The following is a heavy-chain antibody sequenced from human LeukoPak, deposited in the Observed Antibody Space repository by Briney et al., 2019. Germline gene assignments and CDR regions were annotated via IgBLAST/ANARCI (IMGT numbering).Heavy chain of an antibody. CDR2: VSGSGESI. D-gene: IGHD2-2*02. V-gene: IGHV3-23*01. CDR1: GFTFGSYA. Sequence: GESLKISCAASGFTFGSYAMNWVRQAPGKGLEWVSAVSGSGESIYYADSVRGRFTISRDNSKNTLYLQMNSLRAEDTAVYYCAKSQPSAISWFDPWGQGTLVTVSS. CDR3: AKSQPSAISWFDP. J-gene: IGHJ5*02.